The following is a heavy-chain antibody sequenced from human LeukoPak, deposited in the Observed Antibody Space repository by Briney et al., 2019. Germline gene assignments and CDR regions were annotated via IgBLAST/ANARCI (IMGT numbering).Heavy chain of an antibody. J-gene: IGHJ5*02. CDR1: GFTFNDYY. D-gene: IGHD3-3*01. CDR3: ARRYDFWSGYYGWFDP. Sequence: GGSLRLSCAASGFTFNDYYMSWIRRAPGKGLEWISYISISGYSTYYADSVKGRFTISRDNAKNSLYLQMNNLRPEDTAFYYCARRYDFWSGYYGWFDPWGQGTLVTVSS. V-gene: IGHV3-11*04. CDR2: ISISGYST.